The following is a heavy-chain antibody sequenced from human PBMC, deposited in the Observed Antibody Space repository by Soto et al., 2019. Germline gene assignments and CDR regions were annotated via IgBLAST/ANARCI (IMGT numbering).Heavy chain of an antibody. J-gene: IGHJ3*02. Sequence: SETLSLTCTVSGGSVTSGTYYWSWIRHPPGKGLEYIGYIYYSVSTNYNPSLNSRVTISVDTPKNQFSLKLSSATAADTALYYCASANAGACNIWGNGKMVSVS. V-gene: IGHV4-61*01. CDR1: GGSVTSGTYY. CDR3: ASANAGACNI. CDR2: IYYSVST.